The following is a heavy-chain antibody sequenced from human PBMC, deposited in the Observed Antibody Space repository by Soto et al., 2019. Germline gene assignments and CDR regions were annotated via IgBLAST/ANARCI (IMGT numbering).Heavy chain of an antibody. D-gene: IGHD3-9*01. Sequence: GGSLRLSCAASGFTFSSYSMTWVRQAPGKGLEWVSSISSSGSYIHYADSVKGRFTISRDNAKNSLYLQMNSLRAEDTAVYYCAREGTYYDILTGYYQYYFDYWGQGALVTVSS. V-gene: IGHV3-21*01. CDR1: GFTFSSYS. J-gene: IGHJ4*02. CDR2: ISSSGSYI. CDR3: AREGTYYDILTGYYQYYFDY.